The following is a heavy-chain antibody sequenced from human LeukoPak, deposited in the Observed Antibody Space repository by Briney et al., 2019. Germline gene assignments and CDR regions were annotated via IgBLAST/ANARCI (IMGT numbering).Heavy chain of an antibody. D-gene: IGHD3-10*01. V-gene: IGHV1-69*13. J-gene: IGHJ6*03. Sequence: GASVKVSCKASGGTFSSYAISWVRQAPGQGLEWMGGIIPIFGTANYAQKFQGRVTITADESTSTAYMELSSLRSEDTAIYYCARFLWFGESFSMDVWGKGTTVTVSS. CDR3: ARFLWFGESFSMDV. CDR2: IIPIFGTA. CDR1: GGTFSSYA.